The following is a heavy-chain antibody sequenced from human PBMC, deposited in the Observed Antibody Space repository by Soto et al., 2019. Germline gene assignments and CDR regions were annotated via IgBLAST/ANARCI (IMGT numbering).Heavy chain of an antibody. CDR3: ARSGYNWNDGARGYFDY. CDR2: ISSSGRTI. V-gene: IGHV3-48*03. Sequence: EVQLVESGGGLVQPGGSLRLSCAASGFTFSSYEMNWVGQAPGKGLEWVSYISSSGRTIYYADSVKGRFTISRDNAKNSLYLQMNSLRAEDTAVYYCARSGYNWNDGARGYFDYWGQGTLVTVSS. CDR1: GFTFSSYE. D-gene: IGHD1-20*01. J-gene: IGHJ4*02.